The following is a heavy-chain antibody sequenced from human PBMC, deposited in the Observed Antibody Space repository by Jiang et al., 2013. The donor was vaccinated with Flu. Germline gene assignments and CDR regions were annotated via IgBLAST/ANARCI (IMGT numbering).Heavy chain of an antibody. CDR1: GFTFSTYA. D-gene: IGHD5-12*01. V-gene: IGHV3-30-3*01. J-gene: IGHJ4*02. Sequence: VQPGRSLRLSCAASGFTFSTYAMHWVRQAPGEGLEWVAAISYHGNNKYYADSVKGRFTTSRDNSKNTLYLQMDSLRAEDTAVYYCVRDVGVVAAIGWLDYWGQGTLVTVSS. CDR3: VRDVGVVAAIGWLDY. CDR2: ISYHGNNK.